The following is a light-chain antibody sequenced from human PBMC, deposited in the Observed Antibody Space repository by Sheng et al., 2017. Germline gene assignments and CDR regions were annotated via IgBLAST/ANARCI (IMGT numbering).Light chain of an antibody. CDR2: DAS. CDR1: QPLYHKH. Sequence: IVLTQPPDTLSLSPGERATLSCRANQPLYHKHLAWYRQRPGQAPRVLIYDASNRATGIPARFSGSGSGTDFTLTISSLEPEDFAVYYCQQYNSWPLTFGGGTKVDLK. J-gene: IGKJ4*01. CDR3: QQYNSWPLT. V-gene: IGKV3-11*01.